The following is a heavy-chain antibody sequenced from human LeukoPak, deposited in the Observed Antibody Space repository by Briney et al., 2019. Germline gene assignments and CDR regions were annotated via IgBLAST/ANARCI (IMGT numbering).Heavy chain of an antibody. CDR3: ARGGSGSGWLYYFDY. Sequence: ASVKVSCKASGYTFTSYFIHWVRQAPGQGLEWMGWINPNSGDTNYVQKFQGGVTMTRDTSISTAYMELSRLRFDDTAVYYCARGGSGSGWLYYFDYWGQGTLVTVSS. J-gene: IGHJ4*02. V-gene: IGHV1-2*02. D-gene: IGHD6-19*01. CDR1: GYTFTSYF. CDR2: INPNSGDT.